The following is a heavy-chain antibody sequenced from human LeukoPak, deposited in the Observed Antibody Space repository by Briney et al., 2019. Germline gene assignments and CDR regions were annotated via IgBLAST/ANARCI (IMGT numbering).Heavy chain of an antibody. D-gene: IGHD3-22*01. J-gene: IGHJ3*02. CDR2: IYYSGST. CDR3: ARASHPYYYDGSGYYSGAFDI. Sequence: SETLSLTCTVSGGSISSGDYYWSWIRQPPGKGLEWIGYIYYSGSTYYNPSLKSRVTISVDTSKNQFSLKLSSVTAADTAVYYCARASHPYYYDGSGYYSGAFDIWGQGTMVTVSS. V-gene: IGHV4-30-4*01. CDR1: GGSISSGDYY.